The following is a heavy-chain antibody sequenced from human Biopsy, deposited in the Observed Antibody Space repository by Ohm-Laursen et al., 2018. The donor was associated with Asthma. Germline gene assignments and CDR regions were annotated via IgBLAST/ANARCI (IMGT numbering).Heavy chain of an antibody. Sequence: SAKVSCKISGYSLTDLSMHWVRQAPGQGLEWMGGHDHEEGGTVNARRFQGRVTMTEDTSTDTAYMELSSLSSDDTAVYYCAPDFPKDYVRYNFQFWGQGTLVTVSS. CDR2: HDHEEGGT. CDR1: GYSLTDLS. J-gene: IGHJ4*02. CDR3: APDFPKDYVRYNFQF. V-gene: IGHV1-24*01. D-gene: IGHD4-17*01.